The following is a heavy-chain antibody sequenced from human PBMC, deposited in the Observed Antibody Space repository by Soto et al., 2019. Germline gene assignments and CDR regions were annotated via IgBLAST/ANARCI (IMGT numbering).Heavy chain of an antibody. Sequence: GGSLRLSCAASGFTFSTYWMHWVRQVPGKGLMWVSRVNSGGSGIVYADSVKGRFTISRDNAKNTVYLQMNSLTVEDSAVYYCARGGDEDYFNYWGQGTLVTVSS. CDR2: VNSGGSGI. D-gene: IGHD3-16*01. CDR1: GFTFSTYW. J-gene: IGHJ4*02. V-gene: IGHV3-74*01. CDR3: ARGGDEDYFNY.